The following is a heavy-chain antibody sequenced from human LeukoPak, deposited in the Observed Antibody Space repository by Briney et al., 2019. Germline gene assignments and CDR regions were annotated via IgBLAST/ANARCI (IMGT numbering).Heavy chain of an antibody. J-gene: IGHJ3*02. V-gene: IGHV3-74*01. CDR2: IASDGSST. Sequence: PGGSLRLSCAASGFTFSSYWMNWVRQAPGKGLVWVSRIASDGSSTTYADSVKGRFTISRDNSKNTLYLQMNSLRAEDTAVYYCAKGQWLRPKHDAFDIWGQGTMVTVSS. D-gene: IGHD6-19*01. CDR3: AKGQWLRPKHDAFDI. CDR1: GFTFSSYW.